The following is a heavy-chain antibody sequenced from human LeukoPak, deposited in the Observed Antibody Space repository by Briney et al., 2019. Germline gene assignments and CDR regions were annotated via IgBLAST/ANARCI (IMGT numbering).Heavy chain of an antibody. CDR1: GGSFSGYY. Sequence: SETLSLTCAVYGGSFSGYYWSWIRQPPGKGLEWIGEINHSGSTNYNPPLKTRATTSVNTSKNQFSLKLSSVTAADTAVYYCARGRTGITMVRGVIQKSLYYFDYWGQGTLVTVSS. V-gene: IGHV4-34*01. J-gene: IGHJ4*02. D-gene: IGHD3-10*01. CDR2: INHSGST. CDR3: ARGRTGITMVRGVIQKSLYYFDY.